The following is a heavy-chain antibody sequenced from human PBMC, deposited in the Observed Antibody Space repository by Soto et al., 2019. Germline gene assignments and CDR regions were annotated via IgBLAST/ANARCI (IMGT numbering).Heavy chain of an antibody. Sequence: SETLSLTCTVSGGSISSRSYYWGWIRQPPGKGLEWIGSIYYSGSTSYNPSLKSRVTISVDTSKNQFSLKLSSVTAADTAVYYCARHSYRSTTLYTPPTRTLPFDYWGQGTLVTVSS. CDR1: GGSISSRSYY. D-gene: IGHD2-8*01. J-gene: IGHJ4*02. V-gene: IGHV4-39*01. CDR2: IYYSGST. CDR3: ARHSYRSTTLYTPPTRTLPFDY.